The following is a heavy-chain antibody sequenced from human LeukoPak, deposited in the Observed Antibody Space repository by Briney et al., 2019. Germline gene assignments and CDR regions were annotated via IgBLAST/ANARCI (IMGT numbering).Heavy chain of an antibody. V-gene: IGHV3-53*01. CDR3: ARVANPTFDY. J-gene: IGHJ4*02. CDR2: IYSGGSS. D-gene: IGHD1-14*01. CDR1: GFTVSSNY. Sequence: PGGSLRLSCAASGFTVSSNYMSWVRQAPGKGLEWVSVIYSGGSSYYADSVKGRFTISRDNSKNTLYLQMNSLRAEDTAVYYCARVANPTFDYWGQGTLVTVSS.